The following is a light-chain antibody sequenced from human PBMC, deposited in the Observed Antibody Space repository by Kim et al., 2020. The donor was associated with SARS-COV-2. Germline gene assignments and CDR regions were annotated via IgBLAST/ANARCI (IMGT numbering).Light chain of an antibody. V-gene: IGKV3-20*01. CDR2: GVS. CDR3: QHYSSSLT. CDR1: QIVPSTF. J-gene: IGKJ1*01. Sequence: LSPGEGATLSCRASQIVPSTFLAWYQQKPGQAPRLLIHGVSRRATGIPDRFSGTGSGTDFTLTISRLQPEDFAVYYCQHYSSSLTFGQGTKVDIK.